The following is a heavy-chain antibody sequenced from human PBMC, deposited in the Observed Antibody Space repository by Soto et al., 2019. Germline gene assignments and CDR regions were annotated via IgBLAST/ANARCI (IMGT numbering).Heavy chain of an antibody. Sequence: QVQLQESGPGLIKPSGTLSLTCAISGGSISSSSWWSWVRQPPGKGLEWIGEIYHTGNTNYNPSLESRVTISVDKSKNQFSLNLNSVTAADTAVYYCARDSRAAPGNRRYYFDYWGQGTLVIVSS. CDR1: GGSISSSSW. D-gene: IGHD6-13*01. V-gene: IGHV4-4*02. CDR3: ARDSRAAPGNRRYYFDY. CDR2: IYHTGNT. J-gene: IGHJ4*02.